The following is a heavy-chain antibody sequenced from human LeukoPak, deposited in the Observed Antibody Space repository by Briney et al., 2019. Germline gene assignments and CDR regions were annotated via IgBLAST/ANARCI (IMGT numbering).Heavy chain of an antibody. D-gene: IGHD6-13*01. CDR3: ARNRGGAAAGFDP. Sequence: SETLSLTCTVSGGSLTSYYWSWIRQPPGKGLEWIGHMSYSGSTNYNPSLKSRVIISLDTPKNQFSLKLSSVTAADTAVYYCARNRGGAAAGFDPWGQGTLVTVSS. CDR1: GGSLTSYY. CDR2: MSYSGST. J-gene: IGHJ5*02. V-gene: IGHV4-59*01.